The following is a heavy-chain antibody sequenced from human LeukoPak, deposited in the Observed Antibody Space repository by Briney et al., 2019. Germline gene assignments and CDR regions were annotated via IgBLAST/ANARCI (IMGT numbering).Heavy chain of an antibody. CDR3: ARETRGILWIPRDGLDV. V-gene: IGHV1-69*01. CDR2: IIPIFGTA. CDR1: GGTFSSYA. Sequence: GASVKVSCKASGGTFSSYAISWVRQAPGQGLEWMGGIIPIFGTANYAQKFQGRVTITAGESTSTAYMELSSLRSEDTAVYYCARETRGILWIPRDGLDVWGQGTTVIVSS. D-gene: IGHD2-15*01. J-gene: IGHJ6*02.